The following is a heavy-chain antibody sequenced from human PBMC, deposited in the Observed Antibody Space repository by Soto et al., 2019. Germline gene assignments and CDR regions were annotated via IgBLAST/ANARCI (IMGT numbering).Heavy chain of an antibody. CDR2: ISYGGSNK. CDR3: AIYSSGWYPLDY. V-gene: IGHV3-30*03. Sequence: GGSLRLSCAASGFTFSSYGMHWVRQAPGKGLEWVAVISYGGSNKYYADSVKGRFTISRDNSKNTLYLQMNSLRAEDTAVYYCAIYSSGWYPLDYWGQGTLVTVSS. J-gene: IGHJ4*02. CDR1: GFTFSSYG. D-gene: IGHD6-19*01.